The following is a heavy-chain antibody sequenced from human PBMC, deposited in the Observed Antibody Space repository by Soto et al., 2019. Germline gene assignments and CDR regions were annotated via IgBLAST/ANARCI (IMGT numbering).Heavy chain of an antibody. V-gene: IGHV1-46*01. J-gene: IGHJ5*02. CDR3: ARVAKYQLPKYYNWFDP. CDR2: INPSGGST. Sequence: GASVKVSCEASGYTFTSYYMHWVRQAPGQGLEWMGIINPSGGSTSYAQKFQGRVTMTRNTSTSTVYMELSSLRSEDTAVYYCARVAKYQLPKYYNWFDPWGQGTLVTVSS. D-gene: IGHD2-2*01. CDR1: GYTFTSYY.